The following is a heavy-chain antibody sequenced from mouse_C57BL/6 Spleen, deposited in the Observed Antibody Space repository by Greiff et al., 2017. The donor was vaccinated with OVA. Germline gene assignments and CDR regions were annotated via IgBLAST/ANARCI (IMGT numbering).Heavy chain of an antibody. J-gene: IGHJ4*01. CDR2: IWSGGST. Sequence: VKLMESGPGLVQPSQSLSITCTVSGFSLTSYGVHWVRQSPGKGLEWLGVIWSGGSTDYNAAFISRLSISKANSKSQVFFKMNSLQADDTAIYYCARMRQLRGRYAMDYWGQGTSVTVSS. V-gene: IGHV2-2*01. CDR3: ARMRQLRGRYAMDY. CDR1: GFSLTSYG. D-gene: IGHD3-2*02.